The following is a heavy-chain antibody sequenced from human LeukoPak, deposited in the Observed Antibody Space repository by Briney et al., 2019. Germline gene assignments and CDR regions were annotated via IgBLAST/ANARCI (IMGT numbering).Heavy chain of an antibody. CDR2: IIPIFGTA. Sequence: GASVKVSCKASGGTFSSYAISWVRQAPGQGLEWMGGIIPIFGTANYAQKFQGRVTITPNESTSTAYMELSSLTSEDTAVYYCASARITMVRGGLPQRYYMDVWGKGTTVTVPS. CDR1: GGTFSSYA. V-gene: IGHV1-69*13. D-gene: IGHD3-10*01. CDR3: ASARITMVRGGLPQRYYMDV. J-gene: IGHJ6*03.